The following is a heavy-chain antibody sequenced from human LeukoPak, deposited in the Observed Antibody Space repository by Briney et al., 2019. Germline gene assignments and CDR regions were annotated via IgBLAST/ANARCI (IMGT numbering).Heavy chain of an antibody. Sequence: AGGSLRLSCAASGFTFSSYWMHWVRQAPGKGLVWVSRINSDGSSTSYADSVKGRFTISRDNARNSLYLQMNSLRAEDTAVYYCARDPYSGTYGDTYYYYMDVWGKGTTVTISS. CDR3: ARDPYSGTYGDTYYYYMDV. CDR2: INSDGSST. CDR1: GFTFSSYW. V-gene: IGHV3-74*01. D-gene: IGHD1-26*01. J-gene: IGHJ6*03.